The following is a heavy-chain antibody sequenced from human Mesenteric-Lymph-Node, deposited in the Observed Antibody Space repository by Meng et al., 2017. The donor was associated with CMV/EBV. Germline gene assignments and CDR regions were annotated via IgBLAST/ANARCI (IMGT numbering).Heavy chain of an antibody. CDR3: ARDGPVFGVVNL. J-gene: IGHJ4*02. CDR1: GGSFSGYY. V-gene: IGHV4-34*01. Sequence: TCAVYGGSFSGYYWSWIRQPPGKGLEWIGEINHSGSTNYNPSLKSRVTISVDTSKNQFSLKLSSVTAADTAVYYCARDGPVFGVVNLWGQGALVTVSS. D-gene: IGHD3-3*01. CDR2: INHSGST.